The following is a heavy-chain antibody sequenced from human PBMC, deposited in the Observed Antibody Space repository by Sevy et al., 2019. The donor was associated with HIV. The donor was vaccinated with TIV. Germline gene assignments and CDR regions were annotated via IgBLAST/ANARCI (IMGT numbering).Heavy chain of an antibody. V-gene: IGHV3-23*01. Sequence: GGSLRLSCAASGFTFSSYAMIWVRQAPGKGLRWVSTITGRGNNTYYADSVKGRFTISRDNSKNIVYLQINSLRAEDTAVYYCAKSGYRAAVGTDWGQGTLVTVSS. CDR3: AKSGYRAAVGTD. CDR2: ITGRGNNT. CDR1: GFTFSSYA. J-gene: IGHJ4*02. D-gene: IGHD6-13*01.